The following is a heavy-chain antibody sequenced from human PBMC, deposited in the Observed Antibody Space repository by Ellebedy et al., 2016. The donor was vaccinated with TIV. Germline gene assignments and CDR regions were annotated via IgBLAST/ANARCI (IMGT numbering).Heavy chain of an antibody. V-gene: IGHV3-30*18. Sequence: GGSLRLSXAASGFTFSSYGMHWVRQAPGKGLEWVAVISYDGSNKYYADSVKGRFTISRDNSKNTLYLQMNSLRAEDTAVYYCAKQNGDYYYYYGMDVWGQGTTVTVSS. D-gene: IGHD4-17*01. CDR1: GFTFSSYG. J-gene: IGHJ6*02. CDR3: AKQNGDYYYYYGMDV. CDR2: ISYDGSNK.